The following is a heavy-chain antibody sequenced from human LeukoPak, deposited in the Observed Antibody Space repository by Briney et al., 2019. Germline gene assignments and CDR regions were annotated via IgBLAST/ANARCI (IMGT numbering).Heavy chain of an antibody. CDR2: ISYDGSNA. J-gene: IGHJ4*02. D-gene: IGHD5-12*01. CDR3: ARDVVATIRYYFDY. Sequence: GGSRRLSWAPPGFTFISYAMHWFRQTPNKGPNWLPFISYDGSNAYYADSVKGRFAISRDNSKNTLYLQMNSLRAEDTAVYYCARDVVATIRYYFDYWGQGALVTVSS. CDR1: GFTFISYA. V-gene: IGHV3-30*09.